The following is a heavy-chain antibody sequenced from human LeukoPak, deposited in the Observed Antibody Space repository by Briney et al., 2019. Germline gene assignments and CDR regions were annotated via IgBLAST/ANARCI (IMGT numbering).Heavy chain of an antibody. J-gene: IGHJ2*01. D-gene: IGHD2-2*01. CDR2: INHSGST. Sequence: PSETLSLTCTVSGGSFSGYYWSWIRQPPGKGLEWIGEINHSGSTNYNPSLKSRVTISVDTSKNQFSLKLSSVTAADTAVYYCARSRSTRVWYFDLWGRGTLVTVSS. CDR1: GGSFSGYY. CDR3: ARSRSTRVWYFDL. V-gene: IGHV4-34*01.